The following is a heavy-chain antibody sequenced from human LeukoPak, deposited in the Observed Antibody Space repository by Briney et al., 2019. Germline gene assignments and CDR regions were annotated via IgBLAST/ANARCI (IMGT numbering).Heavy chain of an antibody. CDR3: TTVPNYDYGDGYFDY. CDR1: GFTFSNAW. D-gene: IGHD4-17*01. V-gene: IGHV3-15*01. Sequence: PGGSLRLSCAASGFTFSNAWMSWVRQAPGKGLEWVGRIKSKTDGGTTDYAAPVKGRFTISRDDSKNTLYLQMNSLKTEDTAVYYCTTVPNYDYGDGYFDYWGQGTLVTVSS. CDR2: IKSKTDGGTT. J-gene: IGHJ4*02.